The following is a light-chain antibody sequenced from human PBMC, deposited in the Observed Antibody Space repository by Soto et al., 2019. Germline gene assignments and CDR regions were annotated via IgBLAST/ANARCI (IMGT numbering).Light chain of an antibody. CDR1: QSVSSY. V-gene: IGKV3-11*01. CDR3: QQYGSSGT. J-gene: IGKJ1*01. Sequence: EIVLTQSPATLSLSPGERATLSCRASQSVSSYLAWYQQKPGQAPRPLIYDASNRATGIPARFSGSGSGTEFTLTINSLQSEDFAVYYCQQYGSSGTFGQGTKVDIK. CDR2: DAS.